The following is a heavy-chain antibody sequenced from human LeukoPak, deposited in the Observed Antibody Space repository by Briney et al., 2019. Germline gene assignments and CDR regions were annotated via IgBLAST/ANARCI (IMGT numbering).Heavy chain of an antibody. CDR2: IKPDGNKE. V-gene: IGHV3-7*01. CDR3: AREGILLGAFDI. D-gene: IGHD2-15*01. CDR1: GFTFSSYW. Sequence: GGSLRLSCAASGFTFSSYWMSWVRQAPGKGLEWVADIKPDGNKESYVDSVKGRFSISRDNAKNSLYLQMNSLRVDDTAVYYCAREGILLGAFDIWGQGTMVTVSS. J-gene: IGHJ3*02.